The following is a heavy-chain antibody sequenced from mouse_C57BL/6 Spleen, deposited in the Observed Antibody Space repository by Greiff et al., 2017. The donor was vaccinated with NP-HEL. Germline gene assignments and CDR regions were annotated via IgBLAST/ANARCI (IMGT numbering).Heavy chain of an antibody. CDR2: IYPGSGST. CDR3: ARSVDMIYYGNPFAY. D-gene: IGHD2-1*01. Sequence: VKLQQPGAELVKPGASVKMSCKASGYTFTSYWITWVKQRPGQGLEWIGDIYPGSGSTNYNEKFKSKATLTVDTSSSTAYMQLSSLTSEDSAVYYCARSVDMIYYGNPFAYWGQGTLVTVSA. V-gene: IGHV1-55*01. J-gene: IGHJ3*01. CDR1: GYTFTSYW.